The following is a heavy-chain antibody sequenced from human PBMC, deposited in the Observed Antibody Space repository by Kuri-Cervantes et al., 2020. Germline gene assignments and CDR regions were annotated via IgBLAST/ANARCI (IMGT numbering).Heavy chain of an antibody. CDR3: AGDTLELDY. CDR1: GGSISSSSYY. CDR2: IKQDGSEK. V-gene: IGHV3-7*01. J-gene: IGHJ4*02. D-gene: IGHD6-6*01. Sequence: ETLSLTCTVSGGSISSSSYYWGWIRQPQGKGLEWVANIKQDGSEKYYVDSVKGRFTISRDNAKNSLYLQMNSLRAEDTAVYYYAGDTLELDYWGQGIPVTVSS.